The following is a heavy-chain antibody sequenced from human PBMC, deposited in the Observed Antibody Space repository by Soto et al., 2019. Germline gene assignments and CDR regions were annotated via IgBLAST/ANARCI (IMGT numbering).Heavy chain of an antibody. CDR2: IYPGDSDT. CDR3: AASIFYYGMVV. J-gene: IGHJ6*02. V-gene: IGHV5-51*01. Sequence: HGESLKISCKGSGYTFTNYWIGWVRQMPGKGLEWMGIIYPGDSDTKYNPSFQGQVTISADKSITTTYLRWTSLKASDTAIYYCAASIFYYGMVVWCQATTVTVSS. CDR1: GYTFTNYW.